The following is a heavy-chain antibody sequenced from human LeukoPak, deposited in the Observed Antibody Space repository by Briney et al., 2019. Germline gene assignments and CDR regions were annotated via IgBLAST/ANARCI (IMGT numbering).Heavy chain of an antibody. V-gene: IGHV1-2*02. CDR1: VYTFTGYY. CDR3: ARASGGSSWYRG. D-gene: IGHD6-13*01. J-gene: IGHJ4*02. Sequence: ASVKVSCTASVYTFTGYYMHWVRQAPGQGLEWMGWINPNSGGTNYEQKVQGRVTRTRDTSISTAYMELSRLRSDDTAVYYCARASGGSSWYRGWGQGTLVTVSS. CDR2: INPNSGGT.